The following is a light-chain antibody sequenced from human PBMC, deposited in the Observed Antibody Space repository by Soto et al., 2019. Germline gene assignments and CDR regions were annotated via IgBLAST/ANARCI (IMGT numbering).Light chain of an antibody. V-gene: IGKV1-5*01. Sequence: DIQMTQSPSTLSASVGDRVTITCRANQGISDWLAWYQQKPGKAPNLLIYDASKLESGVPSRFSGSGSGTEFTLTISSLQPDDFATYYCQQYNSSPLTFGGGTKMEIK. J-gene: IGKJ4*01. CDR3: QQYNSSPLT. CDR2: DAS. CDR1: QGISDW.